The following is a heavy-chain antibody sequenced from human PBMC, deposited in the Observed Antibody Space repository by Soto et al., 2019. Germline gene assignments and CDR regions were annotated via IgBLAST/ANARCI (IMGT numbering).Heavy chain of an antibody. Sequence: PSQTLSLTCVISGDSVSSNSAAWNWIRQSPSRGLEWLGRTYYRSKWYNDYAVTVKSRITINPDTSKNQFSLQLNSVTPEDKAVYCCAKLGIGDDQVWGQGTMVTVSS. V-gene: IGHV6-1*01. CDR2: TYYRSKWYN. D-gene: IGHD4-17*01. CDR1: GDSVSSNSAA. CDR3: AKLGIGDDQV. J-gene: IGHJ3*01.